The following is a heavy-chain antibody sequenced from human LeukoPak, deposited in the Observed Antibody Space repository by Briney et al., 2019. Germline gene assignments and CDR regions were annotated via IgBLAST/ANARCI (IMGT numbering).Heavy chain of an antibody. D-gene: IGHD6-13*01. Sequence: GGSLRLSCAASGFXFSSYWISWVRQAPGKGLEWVANIKQDGSEKYYVDSVKGRFTISRDNARNSLYLQMNSLRAEDTAVYYCARGGYSSSWYAYWGQGTLVTVSS. CDR1: GFXFSSYW. CDR2: IKQDGSEK. V-gene: IGHV3-7*05. J-gene: IGHJ4*02. CDR3: ARGGYSSSWYAY.